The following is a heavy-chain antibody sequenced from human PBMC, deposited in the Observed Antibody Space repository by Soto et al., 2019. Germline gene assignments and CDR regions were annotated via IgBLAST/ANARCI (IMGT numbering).Heavy chain of an antibody. CDR3: VRYETLHGDYDN. CDR1: GGSISSYY. D-gene: IGHD4-17*01. CDR2: IYYTGST. V-gene: IGHV4-59*08. J-gene: IGHJ4*02. Sequence: SETLSLTCTVSGGSISSYYWSWIRQPPGKGLEWIGYIYYTGSTNHNPSLRSRVTISIDTSKNPFSLKLSSVTAADTAVYYCVRYETLHGDYDNWCQETLVTVSS.